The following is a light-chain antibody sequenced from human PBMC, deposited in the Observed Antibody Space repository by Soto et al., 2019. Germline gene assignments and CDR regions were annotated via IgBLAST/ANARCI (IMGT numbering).Light chain of an antibody. CDR3: ASWDDSLNGHV. V-gene: IGLV1-44*01. CDR1: SSNIASNT. Sequence: QSVLTQPPSASGTPGQRVTVSCSGSSSNIASNTVNWYQQLPGTAPKLLIYSNDQRPSGVPDRFSASKSGTSASLAISGLQSEDEADYYSASWDDSLNGHVFGTGTKVTVL. CDR2: SND. J-gene: IGLJ1*01.